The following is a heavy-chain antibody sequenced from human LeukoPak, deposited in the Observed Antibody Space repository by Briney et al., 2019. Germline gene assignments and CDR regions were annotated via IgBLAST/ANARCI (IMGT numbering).Heavy chain of an antibody. V-gene: IGHV3-21*01. Sequence: GGSLRLSCVASGFTFSSYSMNWARQAPGKGLEWVSSISSSSSYIYYADSLKGRFTISRDNAKNSLFLQMNSLRAEDTAIYYCTRGGAAAGSRNNWFGPWGQGTLVTVSS. D-gene: IGHD6-13*01. CDR1: GFTFSSYS. J-gene: IGHJ5*02. CDR2: ISSSSSYI. CDR3: TRGGAAAGSRNNWFGP.